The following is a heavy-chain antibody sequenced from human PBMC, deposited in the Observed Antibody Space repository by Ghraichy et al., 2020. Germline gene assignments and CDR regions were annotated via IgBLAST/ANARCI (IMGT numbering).Heavy chain of an antibody. J-gene: IGHJ1*01. CDR2: IYYSGST. CDR1: GGSISSSSYY. Sequence: SETLSLTCTVSGGSISSSSYYWGWIRQPPGKGMEWIGSIYYSGSTYYNPSLKSRVTISVDTSKNQFSLKLSSVTAADTAVYYCARLKVAARRPEYFQHWGQGTLVTVSS. D-gene: IGHD6-6*01. CDR3: ARLKVAARRPEYFQH. V-gene: IGHV4-39*07.